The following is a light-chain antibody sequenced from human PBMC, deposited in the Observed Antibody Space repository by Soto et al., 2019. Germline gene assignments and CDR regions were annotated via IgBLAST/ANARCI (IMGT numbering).Light chain of an antibody. V-gene: IGKV1D-16*01. CDR2: FAS. J-gene: IGKJ5*01. Sequence: IQMTQSPSSLSASVGDRVAITCRASQDIGSHLAWYQQKPEKAPKSLIYFASTLQGGAPSRFSASGSGTDFTLTISSMQPEDFANYYCQQFRSFPTTFGQGTRMEIK. CDR1: QDIGSH. CDR3: QQFRSFPTT.